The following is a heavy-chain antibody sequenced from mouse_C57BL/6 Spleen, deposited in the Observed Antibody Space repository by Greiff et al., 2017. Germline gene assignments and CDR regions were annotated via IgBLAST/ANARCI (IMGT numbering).Heavy chain of an antibody. J-gene: IGHJ3*01. CDR1: GYTFTDYY. D-gene: IGHD2-3*01. V-gene: IGHV1-26*01. Sequence: EVHLVESGPELVKPGASVKISCKASGYTFTDYYMNWVKQSHGKSLEWIGDINPNNGGTSYNQKFKGKATLTVDKSSSTAYMELRSLTSEDSAVYYCARDGYYGLFAYWGQGTLVTVSA. CDR3: ARDGYYGLFAY. CDR2: INPNNGGT.